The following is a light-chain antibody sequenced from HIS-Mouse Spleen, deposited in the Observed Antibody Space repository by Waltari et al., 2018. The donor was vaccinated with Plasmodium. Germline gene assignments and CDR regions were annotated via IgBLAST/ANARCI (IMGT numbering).Light chain of an antibody. J-gene: IGLJ3*02. V-gene: IGLV2-14*03. Sequence: QSALPQPASVSGSPGQPITLSCPGTSGDVGVYNYVSWYQHHQGKAPKLMIYDVSNRPSGVSNRFSGSKSGNTASLTISGLQAGDEADYYCSSYTSSSTGVFGGGTKLTVL. CDR3: SSYTSSSTGV. CDR2: DVS. CDR1: SGDVGVYNY.